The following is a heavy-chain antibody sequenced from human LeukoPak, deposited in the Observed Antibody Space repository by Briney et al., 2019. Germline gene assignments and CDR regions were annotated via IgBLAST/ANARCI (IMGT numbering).Heavy chain of an antibody. J-gene: IGHJ4*02. CDR1: GGSISSYY. CDR2: IYTSGST. D-gene: IGHD3-10*01. Sequence: SETLSLTCTVSGGSISSYYWSWIRQPAGKGLEWIGRIYTSGSTNYNPSLKSRVTMSVDTSKNQFSLKLSSVTAADTAVYYCARRRRAMVRGVNGPLGPFDYWGQGTLVTVSS. V-gene: IGHV4-4*07. CDR3: ARRRRAMVRGVNGPLGPFDY.